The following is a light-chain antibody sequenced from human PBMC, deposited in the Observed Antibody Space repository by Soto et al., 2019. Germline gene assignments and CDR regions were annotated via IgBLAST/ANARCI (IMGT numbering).Light chain of an antibody. V-gene: IGLV4-69*01. CDR2: LNSDGSH. Sequence: QLVLTQSPSASASPGASVKPTCTLSSGHSSYAIAWHQQQPEKGPRYLMKLNSDGSHSKGDGIPDRFSGSSSGAERYLTISSLQSEDEADYYCQTWGTGIRVFGGGTKLTVL. CDR3: QTWGTGIRV. CDR1: SGHSSYA. J-gene: IGLJ2*01.